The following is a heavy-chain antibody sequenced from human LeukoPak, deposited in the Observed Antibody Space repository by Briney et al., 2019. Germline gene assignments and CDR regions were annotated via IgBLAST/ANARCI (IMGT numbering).Heavy chain of an antibody. D-gene: IGHD1-20*01. Sequence: SETLSLTCAVSGDSVSSSHWWSWVRQPPGKGLEWIGEVAHTGSTKFTPSLRSRATISIDWSKNQFSLNLTSVTAADTATYFCARLVVYNWTPRAFDVWGQGTMVTVSS. CDR2: VAHTGST. J-gene: IGHJ3*01. V-gene: IGHV4-4*02. CDR1: GDSVSSSHW. CDR3: ARLVVYNWTPRAFDV.